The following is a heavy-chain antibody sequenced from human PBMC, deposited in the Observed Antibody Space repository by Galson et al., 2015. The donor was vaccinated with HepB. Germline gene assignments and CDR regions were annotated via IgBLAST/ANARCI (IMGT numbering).Heavy chain of an antibody. J-gene: IGHJ6*03. V-gene: IGHV1-8*01. CDR2: MNPNSGNT. CDR3: ATTRGIRFLEWSSQYMDV. CDR1: GYTFTSYD. D-gene: IGHD3-3*01. Sequence: SVKVSCKASGYTFTSYDINWVRQATGQGLEWMGWMNPNSGNTGYAQKFQGRVTMTRNTSISTAYMELSSLRSEDTAVYYCATTRGIRFLEWSSQYMDVWGKGTTVTVSS.